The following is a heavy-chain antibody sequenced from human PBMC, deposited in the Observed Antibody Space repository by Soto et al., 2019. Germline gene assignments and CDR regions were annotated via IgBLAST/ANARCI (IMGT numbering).Heavy chain of an antibody. Sequence: GGSLRLSCTVSGFTFGNYWMTWVRQAPGKGVEWVSNMNQNGSEKYYVDCVKGRFAISRDNAKNSLYLQMNSLSAEDTAVYYCASYRVSYAMDVWGQGTTVTVSS. J-gene: IGHJ6*02. V-gene: IGHV3-7*05. CDR3: ASYRVSYAMDV. CDR2: MNQNGSEK. CDR1: GFTFGNYW.